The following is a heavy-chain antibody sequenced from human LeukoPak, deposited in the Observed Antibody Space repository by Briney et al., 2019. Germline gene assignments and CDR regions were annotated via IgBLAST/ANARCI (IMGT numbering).Heavy chain of an antibody. D-gene: IGHD3-16*01. CDR2: IWYDGSNK. Sequence: GRSLRLSCAASGLTFSNHGMHWVRQAPGKGLEWVAFIWYDGSNKYYADSVKGRFTISRDNSKNTLYVQMSSLRAEDTAVYYCARSNNGGWGYCDYWGQGSLVAVSS. V-gene: IGHV3-33*01. J-gene: IGHJ4*02. CDR1: GLTFSNHG. CDR3: ARSNNGGWGYCDY.